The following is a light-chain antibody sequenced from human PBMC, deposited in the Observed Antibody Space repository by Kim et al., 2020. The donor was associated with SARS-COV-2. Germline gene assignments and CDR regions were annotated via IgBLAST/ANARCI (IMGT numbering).Light chain of an antibody. Sequence: QSALTQPASVSGSPGQSITISCTGTSSDIGTYNYVSWYQQHPGKAPKLMIYHVTNRPSGVSDRFSGSKSGNAASLTISGLQAEDEADYYCSSFTSTYTHWVFGGGTKLTVL. CDR1: SSDIGTYNY. CDR3: SSFTSTYTHWV. CDR2: HVT. V-gene: IGLV2-14*03. J-gene: IGLJ3*02.